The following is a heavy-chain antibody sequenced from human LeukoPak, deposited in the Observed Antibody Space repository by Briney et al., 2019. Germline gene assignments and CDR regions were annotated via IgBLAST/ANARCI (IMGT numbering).Heavy chain of an antibody. D-gene: IGHD5-12*01. V-gene: IGHV4-59*01. Sequence: PSETLSLTCAVSGGSITGSFWSWIRQPPGKGLDWIGYIYHDGSTKYNPSLKSRVTLSVDTSKNQFSLRLTSVTAADTAVYYCTRAGPREYRGCDLWGQGTMVTVSS. CDR3: TRAGPREYRGCDL. CDR2: IYHDGST. CDR1: GGSITGSF. J-gene: IGHJ3*01.